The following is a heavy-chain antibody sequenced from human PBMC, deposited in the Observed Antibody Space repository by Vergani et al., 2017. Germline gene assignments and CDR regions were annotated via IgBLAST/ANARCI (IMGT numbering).Heavy chain of an antibody. CDR1: GGTFSSYW. D-gene: IGHD3-22*01. V-gene: IGHV3-74*02. CDR2: INSDGSST. CDR3: ARGITMTH. J-gene: IGHJ4*02. Sequence: VQLVQSGAEVKKPGSSVKVSCKASGGTFSSYWMHWVRQAPGKGLVWVSRINSDGSSTSYADSVKGRFTISRDNAKNTLYLQMNSLRAEDTAVYYCARGITMTHWGQGTLVTVSS.